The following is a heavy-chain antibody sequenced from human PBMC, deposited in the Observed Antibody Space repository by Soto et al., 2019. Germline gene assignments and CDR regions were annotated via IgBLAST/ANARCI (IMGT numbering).Heavy chain of an antibody. CDR2: IYYTGST. CDR3: ARVIAATTVTLAWNWFDT. J-gene: IGHJ5*02. Sequence: KASETLSLTCSVSGDSISSGDYYWSWVRQPPGKGLEWIGYIYYTGSTYYNPSLKSRLSISMDTSRNQFSLKLSSVTAADTAVYYCARVIAATTVTLAWNWFDTWGQGTLVTVSS. V-gene: IGHV4-30-4*01. D-gene: IGHD4-17*01. CDR1: GDSISSGDYY.